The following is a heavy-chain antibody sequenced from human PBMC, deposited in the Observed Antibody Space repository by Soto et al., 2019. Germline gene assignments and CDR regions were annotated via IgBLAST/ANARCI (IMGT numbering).Heavy chain of an antibody. D-gene: IGHD4-17*01. J-gene: IGHJ5*02. CDR3: ARAPNLYGDYGEFWFDP. Sequence: PSETLSLTCTVSCGSISSCGYYWSWIRQHPGKGLEWIGYIYYSGSTYYNPSLKSRVTISVDTSKNQFSLKLSSVTAADTAVYYCARAPNLYGDYGEFWFDPWGQGTLVTVS. CDR2: IYYSGST. V-gene: IGHV4-31*03. CDR1: CGSISSCGYY.